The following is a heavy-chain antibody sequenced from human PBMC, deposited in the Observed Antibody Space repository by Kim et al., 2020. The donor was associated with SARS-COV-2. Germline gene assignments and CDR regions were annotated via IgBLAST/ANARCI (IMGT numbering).Heavy chain of an antibody. D-gene: IGHD5-18*01. Sequence: ASVKVSCKASGYTFTSYYMHWVRQAPGQGLEWMGIINPSGGSTSYAQKFQGRVTMTRDTSTSTVYMELSSLRSEDTAVYYCARDRPLLLRGYSYAQGGAFDIWGQGTMVTVSS. CDR3: ARDRPLLLRGYSYAQGGAFDI. CDR1: GYTFTSYY. J-gene: IGHJ3*02. V-gene: IGHV1-46*01. CDR2: INPSGGST.